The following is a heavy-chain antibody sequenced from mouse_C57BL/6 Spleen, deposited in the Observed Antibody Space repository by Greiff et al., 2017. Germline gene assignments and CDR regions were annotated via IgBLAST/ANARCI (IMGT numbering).Heavy chain of an antibody. Sequence: EVKLMESGGGLVQPGGSMKLSCVASGFTFSNYWMNWVRQSPEKGLEWVAQIRLKSDNYATHYAESVKGRFTISRDDSKTSVYLQMNNLRAEDTGIYYCTRIYYYGSSYLYYYAMDYWGQGTSVTVSS. CDR1: GFTFSNYW. D-gene: IGHD1-1*01. CDR2: IRLKSDNYAT. CDR3: TRIYYYGSSYLYYYAMDY. J-gene: IGHJ4*01. V-gene: IGHV6-3*01.